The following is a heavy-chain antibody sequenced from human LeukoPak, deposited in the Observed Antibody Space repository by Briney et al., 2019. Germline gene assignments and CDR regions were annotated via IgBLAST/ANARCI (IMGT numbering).Heavy chain of an antibody. D-gene: IGHD3-9*01. Sequence: GGSLRLSCAASGFTFSSYEMNWVRQAPGKGLEWVSYISSSGSTIYYADSVKGRFTISRDNAKNSLYLQMNSLRAEDTAVYYCAREFGLRYFDWLSWGAFDIWGQGTMVTVSS. CDR3: AREFGLRYFDWLSWGAFDI. CDR2: ISSSGSTI. V-gene: IGHV3-48*03. J-gene: IGHJ3*02. CDR1: GFTFSSYE.